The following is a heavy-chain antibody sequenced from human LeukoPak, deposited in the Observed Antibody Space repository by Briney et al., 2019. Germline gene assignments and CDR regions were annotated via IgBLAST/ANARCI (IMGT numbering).Heavy chain of an antibody. Sequence: GASVKVSCKASGYTFTGYYMHWVRQAPGQGLEWMGWINPNSGGTNYAQKFQGRVTMTRDTSVSTAYMELSRLRSDDTAVYYCARARPSIAAAANPGFDYWGQGTLVTVSS. CDR2: INPNSGGT. CDR1: GYTFTGYY. V-gene: IGHV1-2*02. CDR3: ARARPSIAAAANPGFDY. D-gene: IGHD6-13*01. J-gene: IGHJ4*02.